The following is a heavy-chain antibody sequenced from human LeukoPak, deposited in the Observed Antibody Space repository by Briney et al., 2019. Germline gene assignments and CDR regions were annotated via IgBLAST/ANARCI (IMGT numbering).Heavy chain of an antibody. Sequence: SETLSLTCTVSGGSISSSSYYWGWIRQPPGKGLEWIGSIYYSGSTYYNPSLKSRVTISVDTSKNQFSLKLSSVTAADTAVYYRARQWGQQQLATTWGQGTLVTVSS. D-gene: IGHD6-13*01. V-gene: IGHV4-39*01. CDR2: IYYSGST. J-gene: IGHJ5*02. CDR3: ARQWGQQQLATT. CDR1: GGSISSSSYY.